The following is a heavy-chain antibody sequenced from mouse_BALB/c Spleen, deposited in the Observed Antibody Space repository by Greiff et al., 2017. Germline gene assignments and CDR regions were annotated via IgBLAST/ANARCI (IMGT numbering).Heavy chain of an antibody. CDR1: GYTFTSYY. J-gene: IGHJ3*01. D-gene: IGHD1-1*01. Sequence: QVQLKESGPELVKPGASVKMSCKASGYTFTSYYIHWVKQRPGQGLEWIGWIYPGDGSTKYNEKFKGKTTLTADKSSSTAYMLLSSLTSEDSAIYVCARHHYGISYVFAYWGQGTLVTVSA. V-gene: IGHV1S56*01. CDR3: ARHHYGISYVFAY. CDR2: IYPGDGST.